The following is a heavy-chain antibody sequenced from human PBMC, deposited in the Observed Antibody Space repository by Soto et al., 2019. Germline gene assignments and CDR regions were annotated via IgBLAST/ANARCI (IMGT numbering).Heavy chain of an antibody. V-gene: IGHV4-59*01. J-gene: IGHJ4*02. D-gene: IGHD6-19*01. CDR3: AKSLWDTSGWKTDY. CDR1: GDSISSLY. CDR2: IYYSGSI. Sequence: SETLSLTCTVSGDSISSLYWSWIRQPPGKGLEWIGYIYYSGSINYNPSIKSRVTISVDPSKNQFSMRLSSVTAADTAVYYCAKSLWDTSGWKTDYWGQGTLVTVS.